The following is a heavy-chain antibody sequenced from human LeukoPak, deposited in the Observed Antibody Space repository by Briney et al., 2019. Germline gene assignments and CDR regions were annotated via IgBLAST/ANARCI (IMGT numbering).Heavy chain of an antibody. CDR2: IRYDGRNK. Sequence: GGSLRLSCAASGFTFSSYSMNWVCQAPGKGLEWVAFIRYDGRNKYYADSVKGRFTISRDNSKNTLYLQMNTLRADDTAVYYCARDDIAVATCFDYWGQGTLVTVSS. CDR3: ARDDIAVATCFDY. J-gene: IGHJ4*02. D-gene: IGHD6-19*01. CDR1: GFTFSSYS. V-gene: IGHV3-30*02.